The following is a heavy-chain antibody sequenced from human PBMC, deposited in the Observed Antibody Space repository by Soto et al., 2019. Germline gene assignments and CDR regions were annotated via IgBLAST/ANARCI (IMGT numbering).Heavy chain of an antibody. D-gene: IGHD6-13*01. CDR1: GGTFSNHA. CDR3: AREVAADGTFREDVFDI. CDR2: IIPIFTTT. V-gene: IGHV1-69*13. J-gene: IGHJ3*02. Sequence: SVKVSCKASGGTFSNHAINWVRQAPGQGLEWMGRIIPIFTTTNYAQKFQGRVTITADESTITAYMELSSLKHDDTAVYYCAREVAADGTFREDVFDIWGQGTFVTVSS.